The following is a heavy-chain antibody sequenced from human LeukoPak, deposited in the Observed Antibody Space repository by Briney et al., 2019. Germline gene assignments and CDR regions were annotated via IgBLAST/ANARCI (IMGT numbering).Heavy chain of an antibody. CDR1: GGTFSSYA. V-gene: IGHV1-69*13. CDR2: IIPIFGTA. Sequence: ASVKVSCKASGGTFSSYAISWVRQAPGQGLEWMGGIIPIFGTANYAQKFQGRVTITADESTSTAYMELSSLRSDDTAVYYCARAAGTFTTHYYYYYMDVWGKGTTVTVSS. J-gene: IGHJ6*03. D-gene: IGHD6-13*01. CDR3: ARAAGTFTTHYYYYYMDV.